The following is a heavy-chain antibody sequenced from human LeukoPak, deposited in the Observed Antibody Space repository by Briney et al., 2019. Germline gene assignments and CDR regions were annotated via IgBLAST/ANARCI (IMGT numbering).Heavy chain of an antibody. D-gene: IGHD6-13*01. CDR1: GFTFSSYA. J-gene: IGHJ4*02. CDR3: VKDITPLAAADYIFDY. CDR2: ISSNGGST. V-gene: IGHV3-64D*06. Sequence: GGSLRLSCSASGFTFSSYAMHWVRQAPGKGLEYVSAISSNGGSTYYADSVKGRFTISRDNSKNTLYLQMSSLRAEDTAAYYCVKDITPLAAADYIFDYWGQGTLVTVSS.